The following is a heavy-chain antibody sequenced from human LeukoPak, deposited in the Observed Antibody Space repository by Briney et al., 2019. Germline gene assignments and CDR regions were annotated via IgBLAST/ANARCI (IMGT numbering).Heavy chain of an antibody. V-gene: IGHV1-2*02. D-gene: IGHD2-2*01. CDR3: ARGGRYCSSTSCYQSYFDY. CDR2: INPNSGGT. J-gene: IGHJ4*02. CDR1: GYTFTGYY. Sequence: ASVKVSCKASGYTFTGYYMHWMRQAPGRGLEWMGWINPNSGGTNYAQKFQGRVTLTRDTSITTAYMELSRLRSDDTAVYYCARGGRYCSSTSCYQSYFDYWGQGTLVTVSS.